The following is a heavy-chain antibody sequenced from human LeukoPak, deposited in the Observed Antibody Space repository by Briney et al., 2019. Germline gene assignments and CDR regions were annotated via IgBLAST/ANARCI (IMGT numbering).Heavy chain of an antibody. CDR1: GFTFDDYA. CDR2: ISWNSGSI. D-gene: IGHD6-19*01. CDR3: VKGGKQWLDPVPVDY. J-gene: IGHJ4*02. V-gene: IGHV3-9*01. Sequence: PGRSLRLSCAASGFTFDDYAMHWVRHAPGKGLEWVSGISWNSGSIGYADSVKGRFTISRDNAKNSLYLQMNSLRAEDAALYYCVKGGKQWLDPVPVDYWGQGTLVTVSS.